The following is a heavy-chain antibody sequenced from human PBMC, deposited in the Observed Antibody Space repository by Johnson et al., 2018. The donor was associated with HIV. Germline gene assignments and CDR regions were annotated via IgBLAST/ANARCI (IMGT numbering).Heavy chain of an antibody. CDR1: GFTFSSYA. V-gene: IGHV3-30-3*01. D-gene: IGHD3-22*01. J-gene: IGHJ3*02. Sequence: QVQLVESGGGLVQPGGSLRLSCAASGFTFSSYAMSWVRQAPGKGLEWVAVISYDGSNKYYADSVKGRFTISRDNSKNTLYLQMNSLRAEDTAVYYCARSVGYYDSSGYYYVDAFD. CDR2: ISYDGSNK. CDR3: ARSVGYYDSSGYYYVDAFD.